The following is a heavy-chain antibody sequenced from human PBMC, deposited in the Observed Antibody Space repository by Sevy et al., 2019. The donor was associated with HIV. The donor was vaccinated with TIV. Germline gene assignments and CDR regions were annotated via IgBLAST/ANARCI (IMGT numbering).Heavy chain of an antibody. CDR2: ISWDGGST. CDR1: GFTFDDYA. Sequence: GGSLRLSCAASGFTFDDYAMHWVRQAPGKGLEWVSLISWDGGSTYYADSVKGRFTISRDNSKNSLYLQMNSLRAEDTALYYFAIQGHYFCSGMDVWGQGTTVTVSS. J-gene: IGHJ6*02. D-gene: IGHD2-21*01. V-gene: IGHV3-43D*04. CDR3: AIQGHYFCSGMDV.